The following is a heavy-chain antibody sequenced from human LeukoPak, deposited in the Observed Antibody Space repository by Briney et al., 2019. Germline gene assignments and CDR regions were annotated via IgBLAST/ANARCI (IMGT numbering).Heavy chain of an antibody. D-gene: IGHD6-19*01. V-gene: IGHV4-4*07. CDR3: ARDEGSGWYDY. Sequence: SETLSLTCTVSGGSISSYYWNWIRQPAGKGLEWIGRIQRSGNTIYNPSLKSRVTMSVDKSKNQFSLKLTSVTAADTAVYYCARDEGSGWYDYWGQEPWSPSPQ. CDR1: GGSISSYY. CDR2: IQRSGNT. J-gene: IGHJ5*01.